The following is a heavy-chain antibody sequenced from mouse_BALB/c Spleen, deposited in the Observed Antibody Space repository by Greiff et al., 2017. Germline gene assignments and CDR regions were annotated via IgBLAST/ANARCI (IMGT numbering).Heavy chain of an antibody. V-gene: IGHV1-9*01. CDR2: ILPGSGST. J-gene: IGHJ3*01. D-gene: IGHD2-1*01. Sequence: QVQLKESGAELMKPGASVKISCKATGYTFSSYWIEWVKQRPGHGLEWIGEILPGSGSTNYNEKFKGKATFTADTSSNTAYMQLSSLTSEDSAVYYCARGRAVYYGNSWFAYWGQGTLVTVSA. CDR1: GYTFSSYW. CDR3: ARGRAVYYGNSWFAY.